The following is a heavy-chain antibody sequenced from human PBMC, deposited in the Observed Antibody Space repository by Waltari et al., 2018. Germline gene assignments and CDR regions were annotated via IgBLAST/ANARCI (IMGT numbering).Heavy chain of an antibody. J-gene: IGHJ3*02. CDR2: IYTSGST. V-gene: IGHV4-4*07. D-gene: IGHD2-2*01. CDR3: ARVGRLNQLPPDHAFDI. CDR1: GGSISSYY. Sequence: QVQLQESGPGLVKPSETLSLTCTVSGGSISSYYWSWIRQPAGKGLEWIGRIYTSGSTNYNPSLKSRVTMSVDTSKNQFSLKLSSVTAADTAVYYCARVGRLNQLPPDHAFDIWGQGTMVTVSS.